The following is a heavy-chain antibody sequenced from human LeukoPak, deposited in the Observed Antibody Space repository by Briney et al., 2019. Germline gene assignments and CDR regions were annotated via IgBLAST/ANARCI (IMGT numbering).Heavy chain of an antibody. Sequence: GGSLRLSCAASGFTFRSYAMTWVRQAPGKGLEWVSSISASGSATYYADSVKGRFTISRDNSKNTLSLQMNGLRAEDTALYYCAREGYMDVWGKGTTVTVSS. CDR2: ISASGSAT. V-gene: IGHV3-23*01. J-gene: IGHJ6*03. CDR3: AREGYMDV. CDR1: GFTFRSYA.